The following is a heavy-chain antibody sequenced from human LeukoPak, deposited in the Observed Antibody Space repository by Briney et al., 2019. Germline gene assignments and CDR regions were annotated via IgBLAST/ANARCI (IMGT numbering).Heavy chain of an antibody. CDR1: GFTFNNAW. J-gene: IGHJ4*02. V-gene: IGHV3-15*01. CDR2: VQSKTDGGTT. CDR3: TTAHGYCSGGSCRQTYYFDY. Sequence: PGGSLRLSCAASGFTFNNAWMSWVRQAPGKGLEWVGRVQSKTDGGTTDYAAPVKGRFTISKDDSKNTLCLQMTSLKTEDTAVYYCTTAHGYCSGGSCRQTYYFDYWGQGTLVTVSS. D-gene: IGHD2-15*01.